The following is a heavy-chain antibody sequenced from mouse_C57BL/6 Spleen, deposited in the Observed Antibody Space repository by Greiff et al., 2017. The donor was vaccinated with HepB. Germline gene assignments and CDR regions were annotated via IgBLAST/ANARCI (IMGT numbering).Heavy chain of an antibody. CDR1: GYAFTNYL. CDR3: ARSKGFYDGYYGFAY. Sequence: QVQLQQSGAELVRPGTSVKVSCKASGYAFTNYLIEWVKQRPGQGLEWIGVINPGSGGTNYNEKFKGKATLTADKSSSTAYMQLSSLTSEDSAVYFCARSKGFYDGYYGFAYWGQGTLVTVSA. J-gene: IGHJ3*01. V-gene: IGHV1-54*01. CDR2: INPGSGGT. D-gene: IGHD2-3*01.